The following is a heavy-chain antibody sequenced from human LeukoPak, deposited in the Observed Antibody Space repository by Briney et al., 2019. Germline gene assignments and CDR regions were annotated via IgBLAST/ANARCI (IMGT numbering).Heavy chain of an antibody. D-gene: IGHD3-22*01. CDR2: INQGGSEK. J-gene: IGHJ4*02. CDR1: GCGFSRYW. V-gene: IGHV3-7*03. CDR3: AKDQYYYDSSGYSSFDY. Sequence: PGGALRLSCAASGCGFSRYWMSWVRQAPGKGREGVANINQGGSEKYYVNSVKGRFTISRDNAKNSLYLQMNSLRAEDTALYYCAKDQYYYDSSGYSSFDYWGQGTLVTVSS.